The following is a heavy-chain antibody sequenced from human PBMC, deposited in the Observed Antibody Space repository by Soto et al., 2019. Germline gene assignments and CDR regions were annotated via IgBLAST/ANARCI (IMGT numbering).Heavy chain of an antibody. D-gene: IGHD3-22*01. CDR3: SRGYYESGDYFVGSPIFDS. CDR1: GGSINRGDYY. V-gene: IGHV4-30-4*01. J-gene: IGHJ4*02. Sequence: QVQLQESGPGLVKPSQTLSLTCTVSGGSINRGDYYWSWIRQPPGKGLEWIGYVSSYRGTTYYNPCLTTQLSISVGTPINQCTLKLRSVTAADTAVYYCSRGYYESGDYFVGSPIFDSWGQGTLVTVSS. CDR2: VSSYRGTT.